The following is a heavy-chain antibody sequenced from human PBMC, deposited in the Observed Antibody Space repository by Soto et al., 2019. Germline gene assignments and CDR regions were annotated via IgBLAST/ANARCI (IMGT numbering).Heavy chain of an antibody. CDR2: VSAYNGNT. V-gene: IGHV1-18*01. CDR1: GYTFTSYG. Sequence: QVQLVQSGAEVKKPGASVKVSCKASGYTFTSYGISWVRQAPGQGLEWMGWVSAYNGNTNYAQKLQGRVTMTTDTSTSTAYMELRSLGSDDAAVYYCASGCFGEFVYYFDYWGQGTLVTVSS. CDR3: ASGCFGEFVYYFDY. D-gene: IGHD3-10*01. J-gene: IGHJ4*02.